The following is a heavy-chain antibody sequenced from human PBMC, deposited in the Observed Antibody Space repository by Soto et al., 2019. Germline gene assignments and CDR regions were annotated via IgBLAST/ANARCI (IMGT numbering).Heavy chain of an antibody. D-gene: IGHD6-6*01. CDR3: ARKEQLLYYFDY. J-gene: IGHJ4*02. CDR2: IYYSGST. CDR1: GGSISSGGYY. V-gene: IGHV4-31*03. Sequence: PSETLSITCTVSGGSISSGGYYWSWIRQHPGKGLEWIGYIYYSGSTYYNPSLKSRVTISVDTSKNQFSLKLSSVTAADTAVYYCARKEQLLYYFDYWGQGTLVTVSS.